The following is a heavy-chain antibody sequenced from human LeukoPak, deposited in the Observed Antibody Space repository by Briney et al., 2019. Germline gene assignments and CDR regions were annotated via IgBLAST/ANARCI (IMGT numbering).Heavy chain of an antibody. D-gene: IGHD6-19*01. V-gene: IGHV3-23*01. Sequence: GGSLRLSCAASGFTFSNYAMSWVRQAPGKGLEWVSAISGSGGSTYYADSVKGRFTISRDNSKNTLYLQMNSLRAEDTAVYYCAKDAKYSSGTNWFHPWGQGTLVTVSS. CDR1: GFTFSNYA. CDR3: AKDAKYSSGTNWFHP. J-gene: IGHJ5*02. CDR2: ISGSGGST.